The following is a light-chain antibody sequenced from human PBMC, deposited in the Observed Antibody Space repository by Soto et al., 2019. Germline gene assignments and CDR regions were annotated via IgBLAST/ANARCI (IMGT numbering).Light chain of an antibody. CDR3: QQYFEWPPMT. V-gene: IGKV3-15*01. Sequence: VMTQSPATLSVSPGERATLSCWASETVATNLAWYQQKPGQAPRLLISGASTRAAGISDRFRGSGSGTEFTLTMCSLRSEDSAIYYCQQYFEWPPMTFGQGTKVEI. CDR2: GAS. J-gene: IGKJ1*01. CDR1: ETVATN.